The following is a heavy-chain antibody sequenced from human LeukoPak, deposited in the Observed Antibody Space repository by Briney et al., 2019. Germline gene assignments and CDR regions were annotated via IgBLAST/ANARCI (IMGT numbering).Heavy chain of an antibody. CDR2: INHSGST. D-gene: IGHD4-17*01. CDR1: GGSFSGYY. Sequence: SETLSLTCAVYGGSFSGYYWSWIRKPPGKGLEWIGEINHSGSTNYNPSLKSRVTISVDTSKNQFSLKLSSVTAADTAVYYCARGDDYGDYEALDYWGQGTLVTVSS. CDR3: ARGDDYGDYEALDY. V-gene: IGHV4-34*01. J-gene: IGHJ4*02.